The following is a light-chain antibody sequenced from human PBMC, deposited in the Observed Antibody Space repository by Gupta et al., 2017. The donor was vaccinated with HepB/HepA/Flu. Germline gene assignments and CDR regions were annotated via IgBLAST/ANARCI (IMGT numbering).Light chain of an antibody. CDR3: RQSYRTPRT. CDR1: QSISSY. J-gene: IGKJ2*01. V-gene: IGKV1-39*01. CDR2: AAS. Sequence: DIQMTQSPSSLSASVGDRVTITCRASQSISSYLNWYQQKPGKDPKLLIYAASSLQSGVPSRFSGSGSVTDFPLTISSLHPEDFATYYCRQSYRTPRTFGQWTKLEIK.